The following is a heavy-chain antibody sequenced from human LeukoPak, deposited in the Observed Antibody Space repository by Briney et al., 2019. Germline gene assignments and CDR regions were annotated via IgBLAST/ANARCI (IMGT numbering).Heavy chain of an antibody. CDR3: ARARRVASFYY. J-gene: IGHJ4*02. V-gene: IGHV3-53*01. D-gene: IGHD5-12*01. CDR1: GFTVSSNF. CDR2: FYSDGTT. Sequence: PGGSLRLSCAASGFTVSSNFMSWVRQIPGKGLEWVSPFYSDGTTYYADSVKGRFTISRDNSKNTVYLQMNSLRAEDTAVYYCARARRVASFYYWGQGTLVTVSS.